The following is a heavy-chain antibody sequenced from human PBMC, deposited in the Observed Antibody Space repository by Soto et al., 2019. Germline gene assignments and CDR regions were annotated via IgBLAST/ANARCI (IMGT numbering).Heavy chain of an antibody. CDR3: ARRGSSLATSHFHY. Sequence: NPSETLSLTCSVSGGSISSSSYYWDWIRQPPGKGLEWIGSIFYTGGTYYNPSLKSRVTISVDTSKNQFSLKLSSVTVADTAVYFCARRGSSLATSHFHYWGQGTLVTVSS. J-gene: IGHJ4*02. D-gene: IGHD5-12*01. V-gene: IGHV4-39*01. CDR1: GGSISSSSYY. CDR2: IFYTGGT.